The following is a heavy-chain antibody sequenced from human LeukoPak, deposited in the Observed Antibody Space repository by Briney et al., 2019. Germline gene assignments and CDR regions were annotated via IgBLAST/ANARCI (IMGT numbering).Heavy chain of an antibody. CDR3: AKDQGDGYNYDAFDI. V-gene: IGHV3-23*01. CDR1: GFTFSSYA. J-gene: IGHJ3*02. Sequence: PGGSLRLSCAASGFTFSSYAMSWVRQAPGKGLEWVSAISGSGGSTCYADSVKGRFTISRDNSKNTLYLQMNSLRAEDTAVYYCAKDQGDGYNYDAFDIWGQGTMVTVSS. D-gene: IGHD5-24*01. CDR2: ISGSGGST.